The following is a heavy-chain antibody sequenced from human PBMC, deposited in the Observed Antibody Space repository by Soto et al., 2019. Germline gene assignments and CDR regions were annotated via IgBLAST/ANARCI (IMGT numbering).Heavy chain of an antibody. CDR2: IYYSGST. V-gene: IGHV4-31*03. D-gene: IGHD2-2*01. Sequence: QVQLQESGPGLVKPSQTLSLTCTVSGGSISSGGYYWSWIRQHPGKGLEWIGYIYYSGSTYYNPSLKRRVTISVDTSKNQFSLKLSSVTAADTAVYYCARSHGGVVVVPAAIEKSLYYYYMDVWGKGTTVTVSS. CDR1: GGSISSGGYY. J-gene: IGHJ6*03. CDR3: ARSHGGVVVVPAAIEKSLYYYYMDV.